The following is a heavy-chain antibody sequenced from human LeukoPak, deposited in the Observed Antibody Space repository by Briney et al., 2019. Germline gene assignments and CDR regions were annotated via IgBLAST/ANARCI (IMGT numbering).Heavy chain of an antibody. V-gene: IGHV3-23*01. Sequence: GGSLRLSCAGSGFSFTNYALSWVRQAPGKGLEWVSSIGSSVNSTHYADSVKGRFTISRDNSKNTLYLQMNSLRAEDTAVYYCAKDQAFDWFYNYYGMDVWGLGTTVIVSS. D-gene: IGHD3-9*01. CDR2: IGSSVNST. J-gene: IGHJ6*02. CDR1: GFSFTNYA. CDR3: AKDQAFDWFYNYYGMDV.